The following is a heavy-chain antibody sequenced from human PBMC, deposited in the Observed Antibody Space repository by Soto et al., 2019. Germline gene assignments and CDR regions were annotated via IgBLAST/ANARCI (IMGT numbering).Heavy chain of an antibody. CDR2: IWYDGSNE. CDR3: ARVYANWEWELPGF. D-gene: IGHD7-27*01. V-gene: IGHV3-33*01. J-gene: IGHJ4*02. CDR1: GFNLRSYG. Sequence: QVQLVESGGGVVQPGRSLRLSCVASGFNLRSYGMHWFRQAPGKGPEWVAVIWYDGSNEKYADSVKGRFTISRDVSRNTLYLQMNSLRAEDTAVYYCARVYANWEWELPGFWGQGTRVTVSS.